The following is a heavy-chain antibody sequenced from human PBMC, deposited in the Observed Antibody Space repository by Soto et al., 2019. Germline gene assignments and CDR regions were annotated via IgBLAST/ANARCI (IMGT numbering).Heavy chain of an antibody. J-gene: IGHJ4*02. V-gene: IGHV4-31*03. Sequence: QVQLQESGPGLVKPSQTLSLTCTVSGGSISSGGYYWSWIRQHPGKGLEWIGYIYYSGSTYYNPSFKSRVTISVETSKNQFSLKLSSVTAADTAVYYCARERIAVVGTEFDYWGQGTLVTVSS. CDR1: GGSISSGGYY. CDR3: ARERIAVVGTEFDY. CDR2: IYYSGST. D-gene: IGHD6-19*01.